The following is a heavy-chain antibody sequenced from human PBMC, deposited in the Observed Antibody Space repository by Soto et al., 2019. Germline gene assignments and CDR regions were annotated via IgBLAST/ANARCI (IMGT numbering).Heavy chain of an antibody. D-gene: IGHD2-21*02. CDR3: ARQVYTVVTPIDL. V-gene: IGHV3-48*02. Sequence: SLRLSCVASGFTFSAYSMNWVRQAPGRGREWHSYISGDNANIYYPDSVRGRFTIATDNAKCSLFLQMDSLKDEDTAVYYCARQVYTVVTPIDLWGQGTLVNVSA. CDR2: ISGDNANI. CDR1: GFTFSAYS. J-gene: IGHJ5*02.